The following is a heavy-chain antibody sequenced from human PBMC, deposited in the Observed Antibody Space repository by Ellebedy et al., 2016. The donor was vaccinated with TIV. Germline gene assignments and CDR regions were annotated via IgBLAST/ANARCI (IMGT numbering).Heavy chain of an antibody. CDR3: ARVPAYCGGDCTENYYYYGMDV. CDR1: GFTFGDYG. D-gene: IGHD2-21*02. CDR2: INWNGGST. J-gene: IGHJ6*02. Sequence: PGGSLRLSCAASGFTFGDYGMSWVRQAPGKGLELVSGINWNGGSTGYADSVKGRFTISRDNAKNSLYLKMNSLRAEGTAVYYCARVPAYCGGDCTENYYYYGMDVWGQGTTVTVSS. V-gene: IGHV3-20*04.